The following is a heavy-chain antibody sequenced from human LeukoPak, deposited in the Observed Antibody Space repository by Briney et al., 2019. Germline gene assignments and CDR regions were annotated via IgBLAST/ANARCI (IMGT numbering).Heavy chain of an antibody. J-gene: IGHJ4*02. D-gene: IGHD6-19*01. CDR1: GFTFGDYT. CDR3: ARYLAGDY. V-gene: IGHV3-49*03. Sequence: GGSPRLSCTASGFTFGDYTMSWFRQAPGKGLEWVGLIRRKAYGGTTEYAASVKGRFTISRDDSKSIAYLQMNSLKTEDTAVYYCARYLAGDYWGQGTLVTVSS. CDR2: IRRKAYGGTT.